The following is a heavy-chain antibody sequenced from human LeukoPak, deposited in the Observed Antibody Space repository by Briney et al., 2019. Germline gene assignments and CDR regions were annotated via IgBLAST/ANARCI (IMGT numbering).Heavy chain of an antibody. V-gene: IGHV3-21*01. CDR1: GFTFSSYS. CDR3: ARAVRNYYDSSGYTTDY. CDR2: ISNSSSYI. D-gene: IGHD3-22*01. Sequence: PGGSLRLSCAASGFTFSSYSMNWVRQAPGKGLEWVSSISNSSSYIYYADSVKGRFTISRDNAKNSLYLQMNSLRAEDTAVYYCARAVRNYYDSSGYTTDYWGQGTLVTVSS. J-gene: IGHJ4*02.